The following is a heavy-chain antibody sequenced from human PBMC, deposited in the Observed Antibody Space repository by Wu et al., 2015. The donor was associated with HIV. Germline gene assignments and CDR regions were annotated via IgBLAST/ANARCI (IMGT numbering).Heavy chain of an antibody. Sequence: QVQLVQSGAELKKPGSSVKVSCKASGGTFSNYAISWVRQAPGQGLEWMGGIIPTLGKATYAQKFQDRVTITADESTSTAYMELSSLRSEDTAVYYCARDYGDYTYWYFDLWGLAPWSLSPQ. CDR2: IIPTLGKA. V-gene: IGHV1-69*11. D-gene: IGHD4-17*01. CDR1: GGTFSNYA. CDR3: ARDYGDYTYWYFDL. J-gene: IGHJ2*01.